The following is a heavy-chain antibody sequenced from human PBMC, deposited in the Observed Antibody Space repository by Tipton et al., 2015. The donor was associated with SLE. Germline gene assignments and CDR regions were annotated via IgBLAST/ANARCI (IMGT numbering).Heavy chain of an antibody. V-gene: IGHV3-43D*04. D-gene: IGHD4-11*01. CDR3: AKDIGSNYGLFDY. Sequence: SLRLSCAASGFTFDDYGMSWVRQAPGKGLEWVSLISWDGGSTYYADSVKGRFTISRDNSKNSLYLQMNSLRAEDTALYYCAKDIGSNYGLFDYWGQGTLVTVSS. J-gene: IGHJ4*02. CDR2: ISWDGGST. CDR1: GFTFDDYG.